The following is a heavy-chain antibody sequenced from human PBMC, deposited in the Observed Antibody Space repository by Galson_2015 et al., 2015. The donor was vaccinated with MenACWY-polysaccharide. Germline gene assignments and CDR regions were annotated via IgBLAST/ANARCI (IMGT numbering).Heavy chain of an antibody. CDR2: IRSKAYGGTP. CDR1: GFTFGDYG. V-gene: IGHV3-49*04. Sequence: SLRLACAASGFTFGDYGVIWVRQAPGKGLERISLIRSKAYGGTPESAASVKGRFTMSRDDSKRIAYLQMNSLNTEDTAVYYCTRFSAYFHDNIGSFDAFDIWGQGTMVTVSS. J-gene: IGHJ3*02. D-gene: IGHD3-22*01. CDR3: TRFSAYFHDNIGSFDAFDI.